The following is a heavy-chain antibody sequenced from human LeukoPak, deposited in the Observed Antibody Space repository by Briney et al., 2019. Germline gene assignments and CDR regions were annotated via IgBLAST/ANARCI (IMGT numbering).Heavy chain of an antibody. D-gene: IGHD2-2*01. CDR1: GGSISSYY. V-gene: IGHV4-59*08. CDR2: IYYSGST. J-gene: IGHJ4*02. Sequence: PSETLSLTCTVSGGSISSYYWSLIRQPPGKGLEWIGYIYYSGSTNYNPSLKSRVTISVDTSKNQFSLKLSSVTAADTAVYYCARRYCSSTSCPLDYWGQGTLVTVSS. CDR3: ARRYCSSTSCPLDY.